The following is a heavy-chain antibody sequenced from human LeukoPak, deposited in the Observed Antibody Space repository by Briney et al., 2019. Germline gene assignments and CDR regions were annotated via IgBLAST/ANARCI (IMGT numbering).Heavy chain of an antibody. Sequence: GGSLRLSCAASGFTLSGYSINWVRQAPGKGLEWVSSISSSSSYIYYAHSVKGRFTISRDNAKNSLYLQMNSLRAEDTAVYYCARDHRSSSSAYYYYMDIWGKGTTVTVSS. CDR3: ARDHRSSSSAYYYYMDI. V-gene: IGHV3-21*01. J-gene: IGHJ6*03. D-gene: IGHD6-6*01. CDR1: GFTLSGYS. CDR2: ISSSSSYI.